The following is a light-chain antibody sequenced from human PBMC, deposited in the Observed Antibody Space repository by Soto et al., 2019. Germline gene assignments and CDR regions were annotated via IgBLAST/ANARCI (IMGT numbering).Light chain of an antibody. CDR3: QQHTHWPS. V-gene: IGKV3-15*01. CDR2: GAS. J-gene: IGKJ2*01. CDR1: QNVASN. Sequence: EIVMTQSPATLSVSPGVVATLSCRASQNVASNLAWYQQKPCQPPRLLIYGASTRATGIPARFSGSGSGTEFTLTISSLQSEDFAVYYCQQHTHWPSFGQGTKLDIK.